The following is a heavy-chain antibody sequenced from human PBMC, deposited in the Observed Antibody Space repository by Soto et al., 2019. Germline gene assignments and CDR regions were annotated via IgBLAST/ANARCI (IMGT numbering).Heavy chain of an antibody. CDR2: LDYSGST. CDR3: ARMSNGYSKD. CDR1: GGSISSYN. Sequence: NPSETLSLTCTVSGGSISSYNWYWIRQPPGKGLEWIGYLDYSGSTKYNPSLKSRATISVDPSKNRFSLTLSSVTAADTAVYFCARMSNGYSKDWGQGTLVTVSS. D-gene: IGHD2-8*01. V-gene: IGHV4-59*01. J-gene: IGHJ4*02.